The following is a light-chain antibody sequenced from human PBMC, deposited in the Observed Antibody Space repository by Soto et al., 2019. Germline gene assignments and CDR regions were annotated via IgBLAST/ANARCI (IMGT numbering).Light chain of an antibody. V-gene: IGKV1-39*01. J-gene: IGKJ2*01. CDR1: QSISTY. CDR2: AAS. CDR3: QQCYSAVYT. Sequence: DIQMTQSPSSLSASVGDRVTITCRAGQSISTYLNWYQQTPGKAPKLLIYAASSLQSGVPSRFSGSGSGTDFTLTIKSLQPEDFATYYCQQCYSAVYTFGQGTKLEIK.